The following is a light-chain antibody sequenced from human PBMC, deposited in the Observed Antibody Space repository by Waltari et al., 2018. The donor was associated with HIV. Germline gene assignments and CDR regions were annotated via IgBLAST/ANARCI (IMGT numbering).Light chain of an antibody. CDR1: KLGNKY. CDR2: QDN. Sequence: SSELIQPPSMSVSPGQTASITCSGDKLGNKYASWYQQKPGQSPVLGMYQDNNRPSDIPERFSGSNPGDTATLTISGTQALDEADYYCQAWDTSGVVFGGGTKLTVL. V-gene: IGLV3-1*01. J-gene: IGLJ2*01. CDR3: QAWDTSGVV.